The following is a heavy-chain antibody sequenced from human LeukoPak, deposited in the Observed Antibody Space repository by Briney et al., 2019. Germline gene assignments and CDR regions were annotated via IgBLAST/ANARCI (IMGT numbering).Heavy chain of an antibody. J-gene: IGHJ6*03. CDR3: ARVGYGSGSYYNPYYYYYYMDV. V-gene: IGHV4-59*01. CDR2: IYDSGSN. Sequence: SETLSLTCTVSGGSLSSYYWRWLRQPPGTGLEWIGYIYDSGSNNYNPSLKSRVTISVDTSKNQFSLKLSSVTAADTAVYYCARVGYGSGSYYNPYYYYYYMDVWGKGTTVTVSS. D-gene: IGHD3-10*01. CDR1: GGSLSSYY.